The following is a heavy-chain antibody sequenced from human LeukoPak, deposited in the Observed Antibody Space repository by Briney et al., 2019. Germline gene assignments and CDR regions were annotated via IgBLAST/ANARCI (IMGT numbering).Heavy chain of an antibody. J-gene: IGHJ4*02. CDR1: GYSISSGYC. CDR2: IYHSGST. V-gene: IGHV4-38-2*01. D-gene: IGHD5-12*01. CDR3: ARVATTTNPPQRPFDY. Sequence: SETLSLTCAVSGYSISSGYCWGWIRQPPGKGLEWIGSIYHSGSTYYNPSLKSRVTISVDTSKNQFSLKLSSVTAADTAVYYCARVATTTNPPQRPFDYWGQGTLVTVPS.